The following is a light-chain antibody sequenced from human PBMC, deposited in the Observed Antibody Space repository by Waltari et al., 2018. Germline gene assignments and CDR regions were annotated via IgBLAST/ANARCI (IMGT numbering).Light chain of an antibody. J-gene: IGKJ1*01. CDR3: QHYVRLPAT. V-gene: IGKV3-20*01. CDR2: GAS. Sequence: IVLTQSPGTLSLSPGERATLSCTASQTVSRTFTWYQQKPGQAPRLLIYGASIRAPGSPDRFRGSGSGTGFSLTISRLEPEDFAVYYCQHYVRLPATFGQGTKVEIK. CDR1: QTVSRTF.